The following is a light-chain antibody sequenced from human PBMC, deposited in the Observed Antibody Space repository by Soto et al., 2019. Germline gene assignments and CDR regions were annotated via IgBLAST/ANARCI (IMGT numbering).Light chain of an antibody. V-gene: IGKV1-5*03. CDR1: QTISSW. J-gene: IGKJ2*01. CDR3: QQYSSYPYT. CDR2: KAS. Sequence: DIQMTQSPSTLSASVRDRVTITCRASQTISSWLAWYQQKPGKAPKLLIYKASSLQTGVPSRFSGSGSGTEFTLTVSSLLPDDFATYYCQQYSSYPYTFGQGTKLEIK.